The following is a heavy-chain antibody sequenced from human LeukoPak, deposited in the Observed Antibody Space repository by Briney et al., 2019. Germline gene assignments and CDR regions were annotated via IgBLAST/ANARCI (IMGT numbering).Heavy chain of an antibody. CDR2: ISSSSSYI. Sequence: GGSLRLSCAASGFTFSSYSMSWVRQAPGKGLEWVSSISSSSSYIYYADSVKGRFTISRDNAKNSLYLQMNSLRAEDTAVYYCARDVTVAGAFDYWGQGTLVTVSS. D-gene: IGHD6-19*01. V-gene: IGHV3-21*01. CDR3: ARDVTVAGAFDY. J-gene: IGHJ4*02. CDR1: GFTFSSYS.